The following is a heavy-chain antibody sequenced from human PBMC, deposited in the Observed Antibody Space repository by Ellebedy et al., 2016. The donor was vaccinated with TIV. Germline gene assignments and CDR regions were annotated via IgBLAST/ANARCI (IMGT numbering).Heavy chain of an antibody. CDR1: GGSFSGYY. D-gene: IGHD1-14*01. V-gene: IGHV4-34*01. CDR3: ARGYRGSGYFDL. CDR2: INHSGST. Sequence: SQTLSLTCAVYGGSFSGYYWSWIRQPPGKGLEWIGEINHSGSTNYNPSLTSRVTISVDTSKNQFSLKLSSVTAADTAVYYCARGYRGSGYFDLWGRGTLVTVSS. J-gene: IGHJ2*01.